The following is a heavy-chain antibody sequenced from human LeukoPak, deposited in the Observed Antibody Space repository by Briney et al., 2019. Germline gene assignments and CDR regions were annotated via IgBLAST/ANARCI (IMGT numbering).Heavy chain of an antibody. V-gene: IGHV4-38-2*01. CDR3: ARLHADTSLTPYYYYIYV. Sequence: PSETLSLTCAVSGYSISSGYHWGWIRQPPGKGLEWIGSIYHSGSTYYNPSLKSRVTISVDTSKNQFSLKLSSVTAADTAVYYCARLHADTSLTPYYYYIYVWGKGTTVTVSS. D-gene: IGHD5-18*01. CDR2: IYHSGST. J-gene: IGHJ6*03. CDR1: GYSISSGYH.